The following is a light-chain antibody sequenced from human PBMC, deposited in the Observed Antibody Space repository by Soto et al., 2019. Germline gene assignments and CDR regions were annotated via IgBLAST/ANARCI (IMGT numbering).Light chain of an antibody. CDR3: QQYGSSPGP. CDR1: QSVTSSY. Sequence: EIVMTQSPGTLSLSPGERATLSCRARQSVTSSYLAWYQQKPGQAPRLLIYGASSRATGIPDRLSGSGSGTDFTLIISSLEPGDFAVYYCQQYGSSPGPFGQGTKLEIK. J-gene: IGKJ2*01. V-gene: IGKV3-20*01. CDR2: GAS.